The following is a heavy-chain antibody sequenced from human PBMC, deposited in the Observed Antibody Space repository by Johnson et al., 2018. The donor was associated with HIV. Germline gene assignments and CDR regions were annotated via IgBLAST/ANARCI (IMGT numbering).Heavy chain of an antibody. CDR2: ISFDGTNT. CDR1: GFTFSSNA. CDR3: AREPMDCGGDCWGVFDL. D-gene: IGHD2-21*02. Sequence: QVQLVESGGGVVQPGRSLRLSCAASGFTFSSNAMHWVRQSPGKGLEWVAVISFDGTNTYYGDSVKGRFTISRANSKNTVYLQMNSLRPYDTAVYYCAREPMDCGGDCWGVFDLWGQGTMVTVS. J-gene: IGHJ3*01. V-gene: IGHV3-30-3*01.